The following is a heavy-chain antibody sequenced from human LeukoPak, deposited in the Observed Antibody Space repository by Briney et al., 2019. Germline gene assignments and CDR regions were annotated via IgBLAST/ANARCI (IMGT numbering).Heavy chain of an antibody. J-gene: IGHJ3*02. CDR1: GFIFSSYA. D-gene: IGHD3-22*01. V-gene: IGHV3-30-3*01. CDR2: VSYDGINT. CDR3: AREGSSGPYDAFDI. Sequence: GGSLRLSCEASGFIFSSYAMHWVRQAPGKGLEWVAVVSYDGINTYSADSVKGRFTISRDNSKNTLYLQMNSLRAEDTAVYYCAREGSSGPYDAFDIWGQGTMVTVSS.